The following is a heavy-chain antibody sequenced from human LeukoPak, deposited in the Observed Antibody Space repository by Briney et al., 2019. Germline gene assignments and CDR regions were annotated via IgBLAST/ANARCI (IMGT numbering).Heavy chain of an antibody. D-gene: IGHD6-19*01. V-gene: IGHV1-3*01. Sequence: ASVKVSCKASGYTFTSYAMHWVRQAPGQRLEWMGWINAGNGNTKYSQKFQGRVTITRDTSASTAYMELSSLRSEDTAVYYCARGEIAMAAYDYWGQGTLVTVSS. J-gene: IGHJ4*02. CDR1: GYTFTSYA. CDR3: ARGEIAMAAYDY. CDR2: INAGNGNT.